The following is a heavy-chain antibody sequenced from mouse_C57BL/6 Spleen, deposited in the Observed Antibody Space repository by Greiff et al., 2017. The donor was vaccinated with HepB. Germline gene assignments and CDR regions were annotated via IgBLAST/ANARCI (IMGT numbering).Heavy chain of an antibody. CDR1: GYSFTSYW. D-gene: IGHD1-1*01. V-gene: IGHV1-64*01. J-gene: IGHJ1*03. CDR3: ERSSLEGYGSSCYFDV. Sequence: QVQLQQPGAELVKPGASVKLSCKASGYSFTSYWMHWVKQRPGQGLEWIGMIHPNSGSTNYNEKFNSKATLTVDKSSSTAYMQLSSLTSEDSAVYDCERSSLEGYGSSCYFDVWGTGTTVTVSA. CDR2: IHPNSGST.